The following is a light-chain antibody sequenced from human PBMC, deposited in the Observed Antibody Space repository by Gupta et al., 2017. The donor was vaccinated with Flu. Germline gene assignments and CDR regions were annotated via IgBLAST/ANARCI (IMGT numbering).Light chain of an antibody. Sequence: SYVLTQPPPVSAAPGQTARITCGGNNIGSKSVHWYQQKQGQAPVLVVYDDSDRPSGSPERFSGSSSGNTATLTISRVEAGDEADYYCPVWDSSSDHLVFGGGTKLTVL. J-gene: IGLJ2*01. CDR1: NIGSKS. CDR2: DDS. CDR3: PVWDSSSDHLV. V-gene: IGLV3-21*02.